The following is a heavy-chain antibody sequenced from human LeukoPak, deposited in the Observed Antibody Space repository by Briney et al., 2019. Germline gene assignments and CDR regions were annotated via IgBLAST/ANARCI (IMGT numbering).Heavy chain of an antibody. CDR3: ARLKRAPAPGYYYYMDV. J-gene: IGHJ6*03. CDR2: INHSGST. V-gene: IGHV4-34*01. D-gene: IGHD3-10*01. Sequence: SETLSLTCAVYGGSFSGYYWSWIRQPPGKGLEWIGEINHSGSTNYNPSLKSRVTISVDTSKNQFSLKLSSVTAADTAVYYCARLKRAPAPGYYYYMDVWGKGTTVTISS. CDR1: GGSFSGYY.